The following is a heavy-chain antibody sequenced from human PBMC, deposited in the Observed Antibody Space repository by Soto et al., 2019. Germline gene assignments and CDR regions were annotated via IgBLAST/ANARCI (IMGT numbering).Heavy chain of an antibody. CDR2: VIPIFGTA. J-gene: IGHJ6*02. CDR1: GGTFSSYA. Sequence: SVKVSCKASGGTFSSYAISWVRQAPGQGLEWMGGVIPIFGTANYAQKFQGRVTITADESTSTAYMELSSLRSEDTAVYYCARVKSVIGDYDFWSGYYNYYYYGMDVWGQGTTVTVSS. CDR3: ARVKSVIGDYDFWSGYYNYYYYGMDV. V-gene: IGHV1-69*13. D-gene: IGHD3-3*01.